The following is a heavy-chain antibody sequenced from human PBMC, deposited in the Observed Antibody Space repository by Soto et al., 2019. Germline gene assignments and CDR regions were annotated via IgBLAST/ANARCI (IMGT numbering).Heavy chain of an antibody. V-gene: IGHV3-23*05. CDR1: GFTFRSHA. CDR3: ARHGGTNQVGRNFDC. CDR2: IDNSGSYT. D-gene: IGHD1-26*01. J-gene: IGHJ4*02. Sequence: EVQLLESGGGLVQPGGSLRLSCAASGFTFRSHAMTWVRQAPGKGLEWVSTIDNSGSYTYYADSVKGRFTISRDNSKNTLYLQMNSLSAEDTAVFYCARHGGTNQVGRNFDCWGQGTLVTVSS.